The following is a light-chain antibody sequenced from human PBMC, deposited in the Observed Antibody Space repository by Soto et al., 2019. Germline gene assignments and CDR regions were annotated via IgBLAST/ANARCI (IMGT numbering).Light chain of an antibody. CDR3: QHYNSWPRTWT. CDR2: DAS. J-gene: IGKJ1*01. Sequence: DIQMTQSPSTLSASVGDRVTITCRASQSLNSWLAWYQQKPGKAPKLLIYDASSLESGVPSRFSGSGSGTEFTLTISSLQSEDFAVYHCQHYNSWPRTWTFGQGTKVDIK. CDR1: QSLNSW. V-gene: IGKV1-5*01.